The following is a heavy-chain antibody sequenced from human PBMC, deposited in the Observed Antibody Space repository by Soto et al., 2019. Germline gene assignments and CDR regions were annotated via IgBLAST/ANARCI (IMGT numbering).Heavy chain of an antibody. Sequence: PSETLSLTCTVSGGSISSYYWSWIRQPPGKGLEWIGYIYYSGSTNYNPSLKSRVTISVDTSKNQFSLKLSSVTAADTAVYYCAGGIAAAGMGDYYYYMDVWGKGTTVTVSS. CDR1: GGSISSYY. CDR2: IYYSGST. CDR3: AGGIAAAGMGDYYYYMDV. J-gene: IGHJ6*03. V-gene: IGHV4-59*08. D-gene: IGHD6-13*01.